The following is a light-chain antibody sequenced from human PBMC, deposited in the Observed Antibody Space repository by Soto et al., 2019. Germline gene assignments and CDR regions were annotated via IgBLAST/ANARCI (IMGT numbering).Light chain of an antibody. CDR2: GAS. CDR1: QSISSK. V-gene: IGKV3-20*01. J-gene: IGKJ1*01. CDR3: QHYGSTPWT. Sequence: EIVMTQSPATLSVSPGERATLSCRASQSISSKLGWYQQKPGQAPRLLIYGASSRATGIPDRITGSGSGTDFTLTISRLEPEDFAVYYCQHYGSTPWTFGQGTKVDIK.